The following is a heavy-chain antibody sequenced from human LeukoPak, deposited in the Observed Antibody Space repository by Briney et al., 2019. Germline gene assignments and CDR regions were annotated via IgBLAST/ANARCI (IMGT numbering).Heavy chain of an antibody. CDR1: GFTFRNYV. V-gene: IGHV3-30-3*01. D-gene: IGHD3-10*01. CDR3: AREGYYGSGSPPSLYFDY. Sequence: GGSLRLSCAASGFTFRNYVIHWVRQAPGKGLEWLAVTSSDLNVKLYADSVKGRFTISRDNSRSTLYLQMNSLRPEDTAIYYCAREGYYGSGSPPSLYFDYWGQGTLVTVSS. J-gene: IGHJ4*02. CDR2: TSSDLNVK.